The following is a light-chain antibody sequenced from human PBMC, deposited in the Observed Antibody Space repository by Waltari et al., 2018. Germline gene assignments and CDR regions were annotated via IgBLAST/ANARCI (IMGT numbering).Light chain of an antibody. V-gene: IGLV2-23*03. CDR2: EGN. CDR1: SSDVGRYNL. CDR3: CSYAGSNTFVL. J-gene: IGLJ2*01. Sequence: QSALTQPASVSGSPGQSITISCTGTSSDVGRYNLVSWYQHHPGKAPKLMIFEGNKRPSGVSNRFAGSKSANTASLTISGIQAEDEADYYCCSYAGSNTFVLFGGGTKLTVL.